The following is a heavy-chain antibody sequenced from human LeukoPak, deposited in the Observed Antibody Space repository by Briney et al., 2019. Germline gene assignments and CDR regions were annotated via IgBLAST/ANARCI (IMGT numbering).Heavy chain of an antibody. V-gene: IGHV4-59*11. CDR1: GGSISSHY. CDR3: ARGRKSFDP. J-gene: IGHJ5*02. CDR2: IYYSGST. Sequence: SETLSLTCTVSGGSISSHYWSWIRQPPGKGREWIGYIYYSGSTNYNPSLKSRVTISVDTSKNQFSLKLSSVAAADTAVYYCARGRKSFDPWGQGTLVTVSS.